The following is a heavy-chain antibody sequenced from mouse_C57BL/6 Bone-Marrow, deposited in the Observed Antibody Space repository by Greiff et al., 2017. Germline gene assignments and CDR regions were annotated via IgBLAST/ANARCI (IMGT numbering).Heavy chain of an antibody. Sequence: VQLQQSGPELVKPGASVKISCKASGYAFSSSWMNWVKQRPGKGLEWIGRIYPGDGDTNYNGKFKGKATLTADKSSSTAYMQHSSLTSEDSAVYFCARAPIYYYGSRYFDVWGTGTTVTVSS. J-gene: IGHJ1*03. CDR3: ARAPIYYYGSRYFDV. D-gene: IGHD1-1*01. CDR2: IYPGDGDT. CDR1: GYAFSSSW. V-gene: IGHV1-82*01.